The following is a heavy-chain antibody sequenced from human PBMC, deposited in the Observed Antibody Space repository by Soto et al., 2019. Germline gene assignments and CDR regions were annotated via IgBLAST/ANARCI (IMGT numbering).Heavy chain of an antibody. Sequence: QVHLVQSGPEVKKPGASVKVSCETSGYTFTNYYMHWVRQAPGQGLEWMGMINPSFDSNSYAEMFQGRLTMTRDTSTTTVYMELSSLRSEDTAMYYCAREETIYGPYFDYWGQGTLVTVSS. J-gene: IGHJ4*02. D-gene: IGHD3-3*01. CDR3: AREETIYGPYFDY. CDR2: INPSFDSN. CDR1: GYTFTNYY. V-gene: IGHV1-46*01.